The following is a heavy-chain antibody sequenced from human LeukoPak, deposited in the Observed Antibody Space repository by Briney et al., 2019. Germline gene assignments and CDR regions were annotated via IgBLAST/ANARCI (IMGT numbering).Heavy chain of an antibody. CDR3: ARQSRDGDYIAKRFNY. Sequence: PSETLSLTCTVSGGSLSNYYWSWIRQPPGKGLEWLGYIYCSGSINYNPSLKSRVTISVDMSKNQSSLQLSSMTAADTAVYYCARQSRDGDYIAKRFNYWGQGTLVTVSS. CDR1: GGSLSNYY. D-gene: IGHD4-17*01. V-gene: IGHV4-59*08. CDR2: IYCSGSI. J-gene: IGHJ4*02.